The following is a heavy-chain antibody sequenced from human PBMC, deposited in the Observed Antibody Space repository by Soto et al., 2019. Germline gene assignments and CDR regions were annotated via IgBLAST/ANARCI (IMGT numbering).Heavy chain of an antibody. Sequence: GASVKVSCKASGYTFTSYGISWVRQAPGQGLEWMGWISAYNGNTNYAQKLQGRVTMTTDTSTSTAYMELRSLRSDDTAVYYCARDYGVAGTGDYYYYYMDVWGKGTTVNVS. CDR3: ARDYGVAGTGDYYYYYMDV. D-gene: IGHD6-19*01. CDR1: GYTFTSYG. J-gene: IGHJ6*03. CDR2: ISAYNGNT. V-gene: IGHV1-18*01.